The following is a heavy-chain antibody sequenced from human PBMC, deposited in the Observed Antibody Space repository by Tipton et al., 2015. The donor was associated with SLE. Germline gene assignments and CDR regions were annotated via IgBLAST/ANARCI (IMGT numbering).Heavy chain of an antibody. CDR2: IGAYNGNT. V-gene: IGHV1-18*01. Sequence: QLVQSGGEVKKPGASVKVSCKASGYTFTSYGISWVRQAPGQGLEWMGWIGAYNGNTNYAQKLQGRVTMTTDTSTSTAYMELRSLRSDDTAVYYCARVRDDFWSGPFDYWGQGTLVTVSS. D-gene: IGHD3-3*01. CDR1: GYTFTSYG. J-gene: IGHJ4*02. CDR3: ARVRDDFWSGPFDY.